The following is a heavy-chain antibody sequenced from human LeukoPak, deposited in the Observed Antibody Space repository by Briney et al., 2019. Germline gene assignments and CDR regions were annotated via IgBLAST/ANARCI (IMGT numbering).Heavy chain of an antibody. CDR1: GYTFTDDY. CDR2: ISAYNGNT. V-gene: IGHV1-18*04. Sequence: GASVKVSCKASGYTFTDDYIHWVRQAPGQGLEWMGWISAYNGNTNYAQKLQGRVTMTTDTSTSTAYMELRSLRSDDTAVYYCAREGSRWTMIKTDGGPWGQGTLVTVSS. CDR3: AREGSRWTMIKTDGGP. D-gene: IGHD3-22*01. J-gene: IGHJ5*02.